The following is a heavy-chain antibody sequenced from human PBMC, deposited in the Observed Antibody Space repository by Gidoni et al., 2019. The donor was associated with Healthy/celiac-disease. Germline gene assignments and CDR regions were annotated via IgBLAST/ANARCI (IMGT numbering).Heavy chain of an antibody. V-gene: IGHV3-23*01. CDR2: ISGSGGST. D-gene: IGHD6-13*01. Sequence: EVQLLESGGGLVQPGGSLRLSCAASGFTFSSYAMSWVRQAPGQGLEWVSAISGSGGSTYYADSVKGRFTISRDNSKNTLYLQMNSLRAEDTAVYYCAKVLAAADWFDPWGQGTLVTVSS. J-gene: IGHJ5*02. CDR1: GFTFSSYA. CDR3: AKVLAAADWFDP.